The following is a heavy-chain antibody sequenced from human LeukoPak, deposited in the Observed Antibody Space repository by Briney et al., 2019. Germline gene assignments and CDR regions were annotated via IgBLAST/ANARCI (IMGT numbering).Heavy chain of an antibody. V-gene: IGHV3-74*01. Sequence: GGSLRLSCAASGFTFSSYWMHWVRQAPGKGLVWVSRIDTDGSTTTYADSVKGRFTISRDNAKNTLYLQMNSLRPEDTAVYYCVRGIATEGAEYWGQGTLVTVSS. CDR2: IDTDGSTT. D-gene: IGHD6-13*01. CDR1: GFTFSSYW. J-gene: IGHJ4*02. CDR3: VRGIATEGAEY.